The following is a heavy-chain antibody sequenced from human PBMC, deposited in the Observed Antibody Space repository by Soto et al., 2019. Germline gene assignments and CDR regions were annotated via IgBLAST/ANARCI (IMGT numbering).Heavy chain of an antibody. CDR1: GGTFSSYT. Sequence: QVQLVQSGAEVKKPGSSVKVSCKASGGTFSSYTISWVRQAPGQGLEWMGRIIPILGIANYAQKFQGRVTITADKPTSTAYMELSSLRSEDTAVYYCASARAGQYQLLRGGIDYYYGMDVWGQGTTVTVSS. J-gene: IGHJ6*02. D-gene: IGHD2-2*01. CDR3: ASARAGQYQLLRGGIDYYYGMDV. CDR2: IIPILGIA. V-gene: IGHV1-69*02.